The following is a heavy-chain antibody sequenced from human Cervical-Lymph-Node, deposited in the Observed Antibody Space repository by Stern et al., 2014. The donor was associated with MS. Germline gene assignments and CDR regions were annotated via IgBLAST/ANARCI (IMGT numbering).Heavy chain of an antibody. CDR1: RFTFSSYG. CDR3: ARDRYGGYGD. D-gene: IGHD5-12*01. V-gene: IGHV3-33*01. J-gene: IGHJ4*02. Sequence: VQLVESGGGVVQPGRSLRLSCAASRFTFSSYGMHWVRQAPSKGLEWVAVIWYDGSNKYYADSVKGRFTISRDNSKNTLYLQMNSLRAEDTAVYYCARDRYGGYGDWGQGTLVTVSS. CDR2: IWYDGSNK.